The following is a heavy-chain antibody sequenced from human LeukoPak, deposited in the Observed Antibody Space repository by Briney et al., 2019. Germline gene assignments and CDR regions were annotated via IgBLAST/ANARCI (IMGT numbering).Heavy chain of an antibody. CDR2: ITTNGRST. Sequence: GGSLRLSCSASGFSFSTSAMHWVRQAPGKGPRFASAITTNGRSTYYADSVKGRFTISRDNSKSTLDLQMSSLRAEDTAVYYCVRDLTWGQGTLVTVSS. V-gene: IGHV3-64D*06. J-gene: IGHJ4*02. CDR3: VRDLT. CDR1: GFSFSTSA. D-gene: IGHD4/OR15-4a*01.